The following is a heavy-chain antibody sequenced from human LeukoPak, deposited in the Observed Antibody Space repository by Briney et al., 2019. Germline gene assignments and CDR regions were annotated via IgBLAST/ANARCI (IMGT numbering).Heavy chain of an antibody. V-gene: IGHV1-8*01. CDR1: GYTFTSYD. D-gene: IGHD5-24*01. CDR2: MNPNNGNT. Sequence: ASVNVSCKASGYTFTSYDINWVRQATGQGLEWMGWMNPNNGNTGYAQKFQGRVTLTRNTSISTAYMELSSLRSEDTAVYYCARGGRWLQFYWGQGTLVTVSS. J-gene: IGHJ4*02. CDR3: ARGGRWLQFY.